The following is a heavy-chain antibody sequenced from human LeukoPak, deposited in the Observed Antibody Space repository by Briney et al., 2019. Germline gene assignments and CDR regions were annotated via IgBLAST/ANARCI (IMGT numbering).Heavy chain of an antibody. CDR1: GFTFSSYG. V-gene: IGHV3-33*06. D-gene: IGHD4-17*01. CDR3: TNSTPTTTVTIWSRISCWFDP. J-gene: IGHJ5*02. Sequence: GGSLRLSCAASGFTFSSYGMHWVRQAPGKGLEWVAVIWYDGSNKYYADSVKGRFAISRDNSKNTLYLQMNSLRAEDTAVYYCTNSTPTTTVTIWSRISCWFDPWGQGTLVTVSS. CDR2: IWYDGSNK.